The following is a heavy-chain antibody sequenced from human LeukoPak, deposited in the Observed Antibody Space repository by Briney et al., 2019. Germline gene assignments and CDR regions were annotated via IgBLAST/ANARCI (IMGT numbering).Heavy chain of an antibody. CDR2: IYSDGRT. Sequence: GGSLRLSCAASGFTVSSHYLSWVRQAPGKGLEWVSVIYSDGRTFHADSVKGRFTISRDNSKNTLFLQMNSLRAEDTAVYYCAKSVVYYDFWSLPNDYWGQGTLVTVSS. D-gene: IGHD3-3*01. V-gene: IGHV3-66*01. CDR1: GFTVSSHY. J-gene: IGHJ4*02. CDR3: AKSVVYYDFWSLPNDY.